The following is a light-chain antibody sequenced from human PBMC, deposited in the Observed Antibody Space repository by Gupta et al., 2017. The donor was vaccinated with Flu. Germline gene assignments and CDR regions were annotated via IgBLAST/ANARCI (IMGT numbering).Light chain of an antibody. CDR1: NIGGKS. CDR3: QVWDSSSDHVV. CDR2: ADT. V-gene: IGLV3-21*02. Sequence: SYLLTQPPSVSVAPGQTARTTCGGNNIGGKSVHWDQQRPGPAPVLVVSADTDRTSGIPERFSGSNSGTTATLTISRVEAGDEADYYCQVWDSSSDHVVFGGGTKLTVL. J-gene: IGLJ2*01.